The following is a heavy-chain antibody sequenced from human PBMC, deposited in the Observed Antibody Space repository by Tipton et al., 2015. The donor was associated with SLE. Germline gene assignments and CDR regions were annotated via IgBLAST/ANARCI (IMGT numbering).Heavy chain of an antibody. J-gene: IGHJ4*02. CDR1: GGSISSGGYF. CDR2: IYYSGNT. CDR3: ARGRLYGSRNYYFDY. D-gene: IGHD3-10*01. Sequence: LRLSCTVSGGSISSGGYFWNWIRQHPGKGLEWIGYIYYSGNTYYNPSLQGRITMSVDTSQNQFSLRLSSVTAADTAVYYCARGRLYGSRNYYFDYWGQGTLAAVSS. V-gene: IGHV4-31*02.